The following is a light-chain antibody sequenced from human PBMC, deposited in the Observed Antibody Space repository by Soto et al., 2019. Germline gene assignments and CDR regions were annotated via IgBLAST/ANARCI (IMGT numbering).Light chain of an antibody. V-gene: IGKV3-11*01. CDR2: DAS. J-gene: IGKJ1*01. CDR3: QQRSNWAGT. Sequence: EIVLTQSPATLSLSPGERVTLSCRASQSVSRYLAWYQQKPGQAPRLLIYDASNRATGIPARFSGSGSGTDFTLTISSLEPEDFAVYYCQQRSNWAGTFGQGTKVEIK. CDR1: QSVSRY.